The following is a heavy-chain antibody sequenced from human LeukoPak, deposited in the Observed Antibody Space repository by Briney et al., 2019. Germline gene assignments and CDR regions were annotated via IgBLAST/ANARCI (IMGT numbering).Heavy chain of an antibody. Sequence: GGSLRLSCAASGFTLSSYAMSWVRQGPGKGLEWVSAISVSDNTYHADSVKGRFTISRDSSKNTLYLQMNSLRAGDAAVYYCAKAPVTTCSAAYCYPCAYWSQGTLVTVFS. D-gene: IGHD2-21*01. CDR3: AKAPVTTCSAAYCYPCAY. V-gene: IGHV3-23*01. CDR2: ISVSDNT. CDR1: GFTLSSYA. J-gene: IGHJ4*02.